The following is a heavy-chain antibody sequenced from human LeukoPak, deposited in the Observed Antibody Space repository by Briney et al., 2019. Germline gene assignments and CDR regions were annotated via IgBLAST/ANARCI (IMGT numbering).Heavy chain of an antibody. CDR3: ARGQNAFDI. CDR1: GGSISRYY. J-gene: IGHJ3*02. V-gene: IGHV4-59*01. CDR2: IFYSGST. Sequence: SETLSLTCTVSGGSISRYYWSWIRQPPGKGLEWVGYIFYSGSTNYNPSLKSRVTMSVDTSKNQFSLKLSSVTAADAAVYSCARGQNAFDIRGQGTMVTVSS.